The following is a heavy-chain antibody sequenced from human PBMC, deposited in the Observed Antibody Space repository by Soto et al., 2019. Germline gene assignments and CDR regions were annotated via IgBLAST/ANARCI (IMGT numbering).Heavy chain of an antibody. CDR1: GGSISSGGYY. D-gene: IGHD3-22*01. J-gene: IGHJ4*02. Sequence: SETLSLTCTVSGGSISSGGYYWSWIRQHPGKGLEWIGYIYYSGSTYYNPSLKSRVTISVDTSKNQFSLKLSSVTAADTAVYYCARDSSYSSGYFDYWGQGTLVTVSS. CDR3: ARDSSYSSGYFDY. V-gene: IGHV4-31*03. CDR2: IYYSGST.